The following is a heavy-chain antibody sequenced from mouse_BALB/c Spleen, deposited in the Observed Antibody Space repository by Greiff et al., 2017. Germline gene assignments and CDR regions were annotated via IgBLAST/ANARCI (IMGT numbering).Heavy chain of an antibody. CDR1: GYTFTSYD. V-gene: IGHV1S56*01. CDR2: IYPGDGST. CDR3: ARDSSGRYAMDY. Sequence: VKLQESGAELVRPGALVKISCKASGYTFTSYDINWVKQRPGQGLEWIGWIYPGDGSTKYNEKFKGKATLTADKSSSTAYMQLSSLTSENSAVYFCARDSSGRYAMDYWGQGTSVTVSS. D-gene: IGHD3-2*01. J-gene: IGHJ4*01.